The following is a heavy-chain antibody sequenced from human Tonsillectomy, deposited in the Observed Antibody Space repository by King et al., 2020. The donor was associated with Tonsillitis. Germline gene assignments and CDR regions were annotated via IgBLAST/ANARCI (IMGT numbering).Heavy chain of an antibody. J-gene: IGHJ4*02. CDR2: INHSGST. V-gene: IGHV4-34*01. CDR1: GGSFSGYY. CDR3: ARGPPLKARVVMAWVY. D-gene: IGHD3-3*01. Sequence: VQLQQWGAGLLKPSETLSLTCAVYGGSFSGYYWSWIRQPPGKGLEWIGEINHSGSTNYNPSLKSRVTISVDTSKNQFSLKLSSVTAADTAVYYCARGPPLKARVVMAWVYWGQGTLVTVSS.